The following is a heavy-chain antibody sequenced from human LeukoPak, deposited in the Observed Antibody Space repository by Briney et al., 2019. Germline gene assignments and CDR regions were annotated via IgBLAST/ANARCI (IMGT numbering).Heavy chain of an antibody. CDR2: INPNTGAT. Sequence: ASVKVSCKASGHTLTGYYLHWARQAPGQGLEWMGWINPNTGATHSAQKFQGRITMTRDSSISTAYMDLSRLRSDDTAVYYCARDRVGSGWPRPYYFEVWGQGTLVTVSS. CDR1: GHTLTGYY. CDR3: ARDRVGSGWPRPYYFEV. J-gene: IGHJ4*02. D-gene: IGHD6-19*01. V-gene: IGHV1-2*02.